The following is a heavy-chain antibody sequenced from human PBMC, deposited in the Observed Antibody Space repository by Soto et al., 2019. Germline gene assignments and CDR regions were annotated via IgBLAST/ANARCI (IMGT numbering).Heavy chain of an antibody. CDR2: INAGNGNT. Sequence: QVQLVQSGAEEKKPGASVKVSCKASGYTFTSYAMHWVRQAPGQRLEWMGWINAGNGNTKYSQKFQGRVTITSDTAASTAYMELSSLRSEDTAVYYCARDDSSGYYGMDVWGQGTTVTVSS. CDR3: ARDDSSGYYGMDV. J-gene: IGHJ6*02. D-gene: IGHD3-22*01. V-gene: IGHV1-3*05. CDR1: GYTFTSYA.